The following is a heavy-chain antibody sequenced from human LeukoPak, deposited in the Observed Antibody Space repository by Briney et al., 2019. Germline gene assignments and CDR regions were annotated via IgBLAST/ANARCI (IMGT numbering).Heavy chain of an antibody. V-gene: IGHV3-23*05. CDR1: EFSVSTYG. Sequence: GGSLRLSCSASEFSVSTYGMNWVRQAPGRGLEWVSSINTIGNKIYYGDSVKGRFTISRDNSKNTLSLQMNNLRVEDTAIYYCAKGRYSSSWAPFDPWGQGTLVTVSS. D-gene: IGHD4-11*01. CDR2: INTIGNKI. J-gene: IGHJ5*02. CDR3: AKGRYSSSWAPFDP.